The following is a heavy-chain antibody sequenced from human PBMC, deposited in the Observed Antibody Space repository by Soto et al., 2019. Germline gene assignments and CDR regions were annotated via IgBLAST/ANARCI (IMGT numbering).Heavy chain of an antibody. Sequence: PGGSLRLSCAASGFTFSSYAMSWVRQAPGKGLEWVSAISGSGDNTYYADSVKGRFTISRDNTKNTLYLQMNSLRAEDTAVYYCAKSPTMVRGLIFDYWGQGALVTVSS. CDR1: GFTFSSYA. CDR2: ISGSGDNT. D-gene: IGHD3-10*01. V-gene: IGHV3-23*01. CDR3: AKSPTMVRGLIFDY. J-gene: IGHJ4*02.